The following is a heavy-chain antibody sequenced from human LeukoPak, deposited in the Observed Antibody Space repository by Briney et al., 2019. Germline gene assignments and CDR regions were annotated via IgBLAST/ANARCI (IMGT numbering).Heavy chain of an antibody. CDR3: VRDRAPWGGALGGAKGMDV. Sequence: PGGSLRLSCAASGFTFSSYPMTWVRQPPGKGLEWAAVISYEGSVTYYAESVKGRFTISRDNFKNTLNLQMNSLRVEDTAVYYCVRDRAPWGGALGGAKGMDVWGEGTTVTVSS. D-gene: IGHD3-10*01. V-gene: IGHV3-30*04. CDR2: ISYEGSVT. J-gene: IGHJ6*04. CDR1: GFTFSSYP.